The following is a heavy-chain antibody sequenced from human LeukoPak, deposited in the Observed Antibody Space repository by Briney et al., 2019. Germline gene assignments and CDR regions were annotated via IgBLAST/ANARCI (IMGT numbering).Heavy chain of an antibody. J-gene: IGHJ3*02. D-gene: IGHD6-19*01. V-gene: IGHV3-23*01. CDR1: GFTFSSYA. CDR2: FSGSGGST. Sequence: GGSLRLSCAASGFTFSSYAMSWVRQAPGKGLECISGFSGSGGSTYYADSVKGRFTISRDNSKNTLYLQMNSLRAEDTAVYYCAKESSGWSKGDAFDIWGQGTMVTVSS. CDR3: AKESSGWSKGDAFDI.